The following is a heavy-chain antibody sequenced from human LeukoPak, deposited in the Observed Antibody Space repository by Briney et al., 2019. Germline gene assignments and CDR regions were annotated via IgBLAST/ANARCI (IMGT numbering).Heavy chain of an antibody. V-gene: IGHV4-59*12. Sequence: SETLSLTCTVSGGSISSYYWSWIRQPPGKGLEWIGYIYYSGSTYYNPSLKSRVTISVDTSKNQFSLKLSSVTAADTAVYYCARARNYCSSTSCYSVDWFDPWGQGTLVTVSS. D-gene: IGHD2-2*02. J-gene: IGHJ5*02. CDR2: IYYSGST. CDR1: GGSISSYY. CDR3: ARARNYCSSTSCYSVDWFDP.